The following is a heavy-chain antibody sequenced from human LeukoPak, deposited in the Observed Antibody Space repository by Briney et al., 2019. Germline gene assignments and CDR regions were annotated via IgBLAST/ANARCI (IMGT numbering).Heavy chain of an antibody. J-gene: IGHJ4*02. D-gene: IGHD6-19*01. Sequence: QSGGSLRLSCAASGRTFSSYAMSWVRQAPGKGLEWVSAISGSGGSTYYADSVKGRFTISRDNSKNTLYLQMNSLRAEDTAVYYCAKDGSSVAGIFGWPAPSYYYFDYWGQGTLVTVSS. V-gene: IGHV3-23*01. CDR2: ISGSGGST. CDR3: AKDGSSVAGIFGWPAPSYYYFDY. CDR1: GRTFSSYA.